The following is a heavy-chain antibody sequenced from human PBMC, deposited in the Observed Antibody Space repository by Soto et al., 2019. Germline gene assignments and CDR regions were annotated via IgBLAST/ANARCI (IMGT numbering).Heavy chain of an antibody. D-gene: IGHD2-15*01. CDR1: GYTFTGYY. CDR3: AREWGVVVATESLHAFDI. CDR2: IHPNSGGT. Sequence: ASVKVSCKASGYTFTGYYMHWVRQAPGQGLEWMGWIHPNSGGTNYAQKFQGWVTMTRDTSISTAYMELSRLRSDDTAVYYCAREWGVVVATESLHAFDIWGQGTMVTVSS. V-gene: IGHV1-2*04. J-gene: IGHJ3*02.